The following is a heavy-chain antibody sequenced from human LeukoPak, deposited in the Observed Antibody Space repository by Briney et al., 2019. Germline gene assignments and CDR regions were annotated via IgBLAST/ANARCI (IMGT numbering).Heavy chain of an antibody. CDR3: ARQERGYDGSGHRAFDI. CDR2: IYYSGST. Sequence: PLETPSFTCAVSSGSISSSSYYWGWIRQPPGKGLEWIGSIYYSGSTYYNPSLKSRVTLSVDTSKNQFSLKLRSVTAADTAVYYCARQERGYDGSGHRAFDIWGQGTMVTISS. J-gene: IGHJ3*02. V-gene: IGHV4-39*01. D-gene: IGHD3-22*01. CDR1: SGSISSSSYY.